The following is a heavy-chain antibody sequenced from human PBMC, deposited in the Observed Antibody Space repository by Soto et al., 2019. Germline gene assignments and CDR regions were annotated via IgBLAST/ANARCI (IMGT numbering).Heavy chain of an antibody. Sequence: GASVKVSCKASGYTFTSYAMHWVRQAPGQRLEWMGWINAGNGNTKYSQKFQGRVTITRDTSASTAYMELSSLRSEDTAVYYCAREYCSGGSCYDWFDPWGQGTLVTV. CDR2: INAGNGNT. V-gene: IGHV1-3*01. D-gene: IGHD2-15*01. CDR1: GYTFTSYA. CDR3: AREYCSGGSCYDWFDP. J-gene: IGHJ5*02.